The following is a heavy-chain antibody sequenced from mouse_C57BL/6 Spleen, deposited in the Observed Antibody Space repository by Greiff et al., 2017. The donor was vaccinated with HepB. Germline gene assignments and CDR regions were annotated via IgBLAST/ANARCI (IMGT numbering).Heavy chain of an antibody. Sequence: EVQLVESGGGLVQPGGSLSLSCAASGFTFTDYYMSWVRQPPGKALEWLGFIRNKANGYTTEYSASVKGRFTISRDNSQSILYLQMNALSAEDSATYYCARYPLITTDWYFDVWGTGTTVTVSS. CDR1: GFTFTDYY. V-gene: IGHV7-3*01. D-gene: IGHD1-1*01. CDR3: ARYPLITTDWYFDV. J-gene: IGHJ1*03. CDR2: IRNKANGYTT.